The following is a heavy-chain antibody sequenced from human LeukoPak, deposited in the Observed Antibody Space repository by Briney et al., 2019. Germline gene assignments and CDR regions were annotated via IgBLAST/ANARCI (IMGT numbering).Heavy chain of an antibody. D-gene: IGHD5-24*01. J-gene: IGHJ4*02. CDR2: IKQDGSKK. CDR3: TRVGYIDAGIDY. V-gene: IGHV3-7*04. CDR1: GFPFSSYW. Sequence: GGSLRLSCAASGFPFSSYWITWVRQAPGKGLEWVANIKQDGSKKSYVDSVKGRFTISRDNAKNSLYLQMNSLRAEDTAIYYCTRVGYIDAGIDYWGQGTLVSVPS.